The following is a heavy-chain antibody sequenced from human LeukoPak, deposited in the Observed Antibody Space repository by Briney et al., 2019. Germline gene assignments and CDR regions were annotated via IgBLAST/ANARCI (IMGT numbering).Heavy chain of an antibody. CDR3: ARGIDDYYDSSGYYY. CDR2: IIPIFGTA. V-gene: IGHV1-69*06. D-gene: IGHD3-22*01. Sequence: ASVKVSCKASGGTFSSYGISWVRQAPGQGLEWMGGIIPIFGTANYAQKFQGRVTITADKSTSTAYMELSSLRSEDTAVYYCARGIDDYYDSSGYYYWGQGTLVTVSS. CDR1: GGTFSSYG. J-gene: IGHJ4*02.